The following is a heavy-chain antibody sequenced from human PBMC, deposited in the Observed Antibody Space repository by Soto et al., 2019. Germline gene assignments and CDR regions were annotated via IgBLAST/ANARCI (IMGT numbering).Heavy chain of an antibody. CDR1: GGSISSYY. D-gene: IGHD3-16*01. Sequence: SETLSLTCTVSGGSISSYYWSWIRQPPGKGLEWIGYIYYSGSTNYNPSLKSRVTISVDTSKNQFSLKLSSVTAADTAVYYCARMFGPDYDYIWGSSWGPGDYYYMDVWGKGTTVTVSS. CDR3: ARMFGPDYDYIWGSSWGPGDYYYMDV. V-gene: IGHV4-59*01. J-gene: IGHJ6*03. CDR2: IYYSGST.